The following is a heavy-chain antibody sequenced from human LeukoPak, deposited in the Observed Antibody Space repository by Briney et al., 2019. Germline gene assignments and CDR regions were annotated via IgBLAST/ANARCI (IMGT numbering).Heavy chain of an antibody. Sequence: GGSLRLSCAASGFTFSSYAMHWVRQAPGKGLEYVSAISSNGGSTYYANSVKGRFTISRDNSKNTLYLQMGSLRAEDMAVYYCARDWGYYDSSGPFDYWGQGTLVTVSS. J-gene: IGHJ4*02. D-gene: IGHD3-22*01. CDR1: GFTFSSYA. CDR2: ISSNGGST. CDR3: ARDWGYYDSSGPFDY. V-gene: IGHV3-64*01.